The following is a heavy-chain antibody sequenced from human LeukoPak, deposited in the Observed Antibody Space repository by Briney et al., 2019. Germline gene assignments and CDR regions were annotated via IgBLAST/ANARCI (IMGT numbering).Heavy chain of an antibody. CDR1: GFTFSSYA. CDR2: ISYDGSNK. V-gene: IGHV3-30-3*01. J-gene: IGHJ3*02. Sequence: GRSLRLSCAASGFTFSSYAMHWVRQAPGKGLEWVAVISYDGSNKYYADSVKGRFTISRDNSKNTLYLQMNSLRAEDTAVYYCAREGVGGFDIWGQGTMVTVSS. CDR3: AREGVGGFDI. D-gene: IGHD3-16*01.